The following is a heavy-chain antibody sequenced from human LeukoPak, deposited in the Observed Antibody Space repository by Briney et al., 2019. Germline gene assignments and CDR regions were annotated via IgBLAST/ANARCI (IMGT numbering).Heavy chain of an antibody. CDR2: ISGNGGRT. V-gene: IGHV3-23*01. CDR3: AKVRDLDTVLGRFDN. CDR1: GFTFSNYW. D-gene: IGHD5-18*01. J-gene: IGHJ5*02. Sequence: GGSLRLSCTASGFTFSNYWMSWVRHAPGKGLEWVSVISGNGGRTYYAHSVKGRFTISRENSKNTLYLQMNSLRAEDTAVYYCAKVRDLDTVLGRFDNWGQGTLVTVSS.